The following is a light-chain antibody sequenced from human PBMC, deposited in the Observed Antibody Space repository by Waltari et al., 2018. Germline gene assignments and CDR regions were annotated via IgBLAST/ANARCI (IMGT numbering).Light chain of an antibody. CDR1: ESVLYSRNNQDH. CDR3: QQYYNTPLT. V-gene: IGKV4-1*01. Sequence: DIVMTLSPESLAVSLGERATINCKSSESVLYSRNNQDHLAWYQQKPGQRPKLLIYWASTRESGVPDRFSGSGSETEFTLTINSLQAEDVAVYYCQQYYNTPLTFGGGTKVEIK. CDR2: WAS. J-gene: IGKJ4*01.